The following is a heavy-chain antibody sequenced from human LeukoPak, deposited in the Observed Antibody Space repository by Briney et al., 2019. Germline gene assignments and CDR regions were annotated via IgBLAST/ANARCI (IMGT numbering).Heavy chain of an antibody. V-gene: IGHV3-21*01. Sequence: GGSLRLSCAASGFTFASYSMNWVRQAPGKGLEWVSSISGDSTYIYNAGSVKGRFTISRDNAQASLYLQMISLRAGDTAVYYCARVSGRLERQSDLDYWGQGTLVIVSS. CDR1: GFTFASYS. CDR3: ARVSGRLERQSDLDY. CDR2: ISGDSTYI. D-gene: IGHD1-1*01. J-gene: IGHJ4*02.